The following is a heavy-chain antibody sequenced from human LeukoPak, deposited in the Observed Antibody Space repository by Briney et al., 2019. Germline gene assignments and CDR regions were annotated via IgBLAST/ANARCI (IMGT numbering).Heavy chain of an antibody. CDR1: GCFNSSFLYY. J-gene: IGHJ4*02. D-gene: IGHD1-26*01. V-gene: IGHV4-39*07. CDR2: MYYSGDT. CDR3: ARQGELEVFDY. Sequence: SETLSLTCTVSGCFNSSFLYYWGWIRRPPEKGLEWIGNMYYSGDTYYNPSLKSRVTILIDTSKNQFSLNLRSVSAADTDVYYCARQGELEVFDYWGQGTLVTVSS.